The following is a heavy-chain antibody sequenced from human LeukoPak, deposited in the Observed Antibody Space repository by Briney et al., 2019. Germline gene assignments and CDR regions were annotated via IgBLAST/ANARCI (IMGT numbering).Heavy chain of an antibody. CDR2: INHSGST. CDR3: AGLGRYSRSSHLDY. Sequence: SETLSLTCAVYGGSFSGYYWSWIRQPPGKGLEWIGEINHSGSTNYNPSLKSRVTISVDTSKNQFSLKLSSVTAADTAVYYCAGLGRYSRSSHLDYWGQGTLVTVSS. CDR1: GGSFSGYY. D-gene: IGHD6-6*01. V-gene: IGHV4-34*01. J-gene: IGHJ4*02.